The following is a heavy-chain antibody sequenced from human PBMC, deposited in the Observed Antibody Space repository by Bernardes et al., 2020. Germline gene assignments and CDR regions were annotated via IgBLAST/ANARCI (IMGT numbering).Heavy chain of an antibody. V-gene: IGHV1-2*02. Sequence: ASVKVSCKASGYTFTGYYIHWVRQAPGQGLEWIGWINPNSGVTNYVQKFQGRVTMTRDTSISTAYMELSRLRSDDTAVYYCARVGGKTYWGQGTLVTVTS. J-gene: IGHJ4*02. CDR2: INPNSGVT. CDR3: ARVGGKTY. CDR1: GYTFTGYY. D-gene: IGHD2-15*01.